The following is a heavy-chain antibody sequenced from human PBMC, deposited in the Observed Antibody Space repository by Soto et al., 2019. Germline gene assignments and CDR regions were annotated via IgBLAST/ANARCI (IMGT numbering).Heavy chain of an antibody. CDR3: ARAAYCGSGCYYYADN. CDR1: GYTFTAHY. J-gene: IGHJ4*02. CDR2: INPNTGVT. D-gene: IGHD2-21*02. Sequence: ASVKVSCKASGYTFTAHYMWWARQAPGQGLEWMGYINPNTGVTSFAQNFRGRVTVTSDRSINTAHMELSSLRSDDTAMYYCARAAYCGSGCYYYADNWGQGTLVTVSS. V-gene: IGHV1-2*02.